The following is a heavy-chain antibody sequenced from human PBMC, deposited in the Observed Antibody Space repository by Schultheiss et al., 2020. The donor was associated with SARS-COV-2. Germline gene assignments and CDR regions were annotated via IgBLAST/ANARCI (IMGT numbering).Heavy chain of an antibody. V-gene: IGHV3-11*06. D-gene: IGHD3-3*01. CDR3: ARDYRGIWSGYSSYYYYYYMDV. CDR1: GFTFSDYY. J-gene: IGHJ6*03. Sequence: GGSLRLPCAASGFTFSDYYMSWIRQAPGKGLEWVSYISSSSSYTNYADSVKGRFTISRDNAKNSLYLQMNSLRAEDTAVYYCARDYRGIWSGYSSYYYYYYMDVWGKGTTVTVSS. CDR2: ISSSSSYT.